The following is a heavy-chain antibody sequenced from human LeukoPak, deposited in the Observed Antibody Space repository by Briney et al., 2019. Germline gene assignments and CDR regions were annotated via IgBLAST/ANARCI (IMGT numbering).Heavy chain of an antibody. J-gene: IGHJ4*02. D-gene: IGHD2-2*01. Sequence: GASVKVSCKASGYTFTGYYMHWVRQAPGQGLEWMGWINPNSGGTNYAQKFQGRVTMTRNTSISTAYMELSSLRSEDTAVYYCARGLGPATSWYWGQGTLVTVSS. CDR2: INPNSGGT. V-gene: IGHV1-2*02. CDR1: GYTFTGYY. CDR3: ARGLGPATSWY.